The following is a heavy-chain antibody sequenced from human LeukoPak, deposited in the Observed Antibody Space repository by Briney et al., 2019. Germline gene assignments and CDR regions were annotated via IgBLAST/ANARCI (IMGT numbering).Heavy chain of an antibody. D-gene: IGHD6-19*01. J-gene: IGHJ4*02. Sequence: VASVKVSCKASGYTFTGYYMHWVRLAPGQGLKWVGWINPNSGGTNYAQKFQGRVTMTRDTSISTAYMELSRLRSDDTAVYYCARVFSRGIAVAGSLEDYWGQGTLVTVSS. V-gene: IGHV1-2*02. CDR1: GYTFTGYY. CDR3: ARVFSRGIAVAGSLEDY. CDR2: INPNSGGT.